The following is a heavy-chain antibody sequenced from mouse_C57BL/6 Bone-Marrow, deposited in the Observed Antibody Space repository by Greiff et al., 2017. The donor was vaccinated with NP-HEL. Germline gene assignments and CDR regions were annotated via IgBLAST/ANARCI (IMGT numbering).Heavy chain of an antibody. Sequence: EVQGVESGGGLVKPGGSLKLSCAASGFTFSSYGVPWVRQTPDKSLEWVVIISSGGSNTYYSDSVKGRFTISRNKAKNTLYLQMSSLKSKDTAMYYCAKQVASVYYAMDYWGQGTSVTVSS. CDR2: ISSGGSNT. V-gene: IGHV5-6*01. D-gene: IGHD1-1*01. J-gene: IGHJ4*01. CDR1: GFTFSSYG. CDR3: AKQVASVYYAMDY.